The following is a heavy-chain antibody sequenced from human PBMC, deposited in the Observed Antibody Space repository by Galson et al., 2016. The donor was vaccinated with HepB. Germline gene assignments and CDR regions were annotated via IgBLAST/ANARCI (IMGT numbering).Heavy chain of an antibody. V-gene: IGHV3-30*04. J-gene: IGHJ6*02. Sequence: SLRLSCAVSGFTFSSYAMHWVRQAPGKGLEWVAVISYDGSNKYYADSVKGRFTISRDNSKNTLYLQMNSLRAEDTAVYYCARGMRGYCTNGVCYKILDVWGQGTTVTVSS. D-gene: IGHD2-8*01. CDR1: GFTFSSYA. CDR2: ISYDGSNK. CDR3: ARGMRGYCTNGVCYKILDV.